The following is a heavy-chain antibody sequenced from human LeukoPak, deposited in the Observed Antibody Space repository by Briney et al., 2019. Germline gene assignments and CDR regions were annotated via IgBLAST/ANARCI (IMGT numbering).Heavy chain of an antibody. V-gene: IGHV1-2*02. CDR2: INPNSGGT. CDR1: GYTFTGYY. CDR3: ARVLSGSGSYHFSY. J-gene: IGHJ4*02. Sequence: ASVKVSCKASGYTFTGYYMHWVRQAPGQGLEWMGWINPNSGGTNYAQKFQGRVTMTRDTSISTAYMELSRLRSDDTAVYYCARVLSGSGSYHFSYWGQGTLVTVYS. D-gene: IGHD3-10*01.